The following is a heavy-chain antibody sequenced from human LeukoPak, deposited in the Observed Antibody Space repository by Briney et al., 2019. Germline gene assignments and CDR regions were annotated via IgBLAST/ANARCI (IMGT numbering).Heavy chain of an antibody. CDR2: IFIGGST. CDR1: GFTVSSNY. V-gene: IGHV3-66*01. D-gene: IGHD3-16*02. CDR3: ARDPGPMTTFGGVAVNAFDI. Sequence: GGSLRLSCAASGFTVSSNYISWVRQAPGKGLEWVSVIFIGGSTDYADSVKGRFTMSRDNSENTVYLQVNRLRAGDTGIYYCARDPGPMTTFGGVAVNAFDIWGKGTMVTVSS. J-gene: IGHJ3*02.